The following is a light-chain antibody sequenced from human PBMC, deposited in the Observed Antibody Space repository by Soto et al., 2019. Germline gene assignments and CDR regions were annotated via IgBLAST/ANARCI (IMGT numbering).Light chain of an antibody. CDR1: ESVSSH. CDR3: QQRGNWPPLYT. J-gene: IGKJ2*01. CDR2: DAS. V-gene: IGKV3-11*01. Sequence: ETVLTQSPASLSLSPGESATLSCWASESVSSHLAWYQQKPGQAPRLLIYDASNMATGIPARFSGSGSGTDFTLTISSLEPEDSAVYYCQQRGNWPPLYTFGQGTKVEIK.